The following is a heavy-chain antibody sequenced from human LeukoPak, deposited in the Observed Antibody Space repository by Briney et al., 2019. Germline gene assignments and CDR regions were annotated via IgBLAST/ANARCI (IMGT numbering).Heavy chain of an antibody. D-gene: IGHD2-8*01. CDR2: INLNGGST. CDR3: ARVGGYCTNGVCYYMDV. CDR1: GFTFDDYG. J-gene: IGHJ6*03. Sequence: GGSLRISCAASGFTFDDYGMSWGRQAPGKGLEWGSGINLNGGSTGYADSVKGRFTISRDNAKNSLYLQMNSLRAEDTALYYCARVGGYCTNGVCYYMDVWGKGTTVTVSS. V-gene: IGHV3-20*04.